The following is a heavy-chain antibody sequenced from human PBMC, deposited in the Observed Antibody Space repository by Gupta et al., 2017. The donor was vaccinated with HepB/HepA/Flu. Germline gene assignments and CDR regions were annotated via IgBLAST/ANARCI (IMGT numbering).Heavy chain of an antibody. CDR1: GFTFNAYA. D-gene: IGHD1-26*01. J-gene: IGHJ6*03. V-gene: IGHV3-30*18. CDR2: ISYDGTIK. Sequence: QVQLLESGGGVVQPGRSLRLSCAASGFTFNAYALHWVRQAPGKGLEWVAAISYDGTIKHYADSVRGRFTISRDTSKQTLFLQLNRLRRKDTATYYCTKDGMSSSVYYYYYMDVWGKGTAVTVSS. CDR3: TKDGMSSSVYYYYYMDV.